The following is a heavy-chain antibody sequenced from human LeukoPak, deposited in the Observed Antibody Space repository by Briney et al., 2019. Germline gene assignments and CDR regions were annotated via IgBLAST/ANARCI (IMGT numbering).Heavy chain of an antibody. V-gene: IGHV3-11*05. Sequence: KAGGSLRLSCAASGFTFSDYHMTWIRQAPGKGLEWVSYISGSSIYTRYADSVKGRSTISRDNAKNSLYLQMNSLRAEDTALYYCVRDISGYYFDYWGQGTLVTVSS. CDR2: ISGSSIYT. D-gene: IGHD3-22*01. J-gene: IGHJ4*02. CDR3: VRDISGYYFDY. CDR1: GFTFSDYH.